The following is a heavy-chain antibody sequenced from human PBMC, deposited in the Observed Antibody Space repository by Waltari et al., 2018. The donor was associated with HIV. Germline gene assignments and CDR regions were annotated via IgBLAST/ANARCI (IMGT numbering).Heavy chain of an antibody. D-gene: IGHD2-15*01. J-gene: IGHJ5*02. CDR2: IYYSGST. CDR1: GGSISSGGYY. Sequence: VSGGSISSGGYYWTWIRQHPGKGLEWIGSIYYSGSTYYNPSLKSRITVSRDTSNNQVSLELTSVTAADTAMYYCARGWQYCSGGRCYPNWFDPWGQGTLVTVSS. V-gene: IGHV4-31*02. CDR3: ARGWQYCSGGRCYPNWFDP.